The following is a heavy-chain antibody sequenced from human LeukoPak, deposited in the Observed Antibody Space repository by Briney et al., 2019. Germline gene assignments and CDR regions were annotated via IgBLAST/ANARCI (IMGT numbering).Heavy chain of an antibody. D-gene: IGHD1-26*01. Sequence: GGSLRLSCAASGFTFSSYGMHWVRQAPGKGLEWVAFIRYDGSNKYYADSVKGRFTISRDNSKNTLYLQMNSLRAEDTAVYYCAKWGGGEWELYYFDYWGQGTLVTVSS. V-gene: IGHV3-30*02. CDR2: IRYDGSNK. CDR3: AKWGGGEWELYYFDY. J-gene: IGHJ4*02. CDR1: GFTFSSYG.